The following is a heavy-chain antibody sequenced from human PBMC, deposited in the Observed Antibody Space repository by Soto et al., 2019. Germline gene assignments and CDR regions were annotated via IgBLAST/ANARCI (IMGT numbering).Heavy chain of an antibody. Sequence: GGSLRLSCAPPGFTVSSHYMSWVRQAPGQGLEWVSVINSGGSTYYADAVKGRFTISRDHSRNTLYLHMNSLRVEDTAVYYCAREVFCSSSSCQVRYGMDVWGQGTTVTVSS. CDR2: INSGGST. CDR3: AREVFCSSSSCQVRYGMDV. J-gene: IGHJ6*02. V-gene: IGHV3-53*01. CDR1: GFTVSSHY. D-gene: IGHD2-2*01.